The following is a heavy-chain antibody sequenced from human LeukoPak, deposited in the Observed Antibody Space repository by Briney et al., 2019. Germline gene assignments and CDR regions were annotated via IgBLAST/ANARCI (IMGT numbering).Heavy chain of an antibody. CDR2: ISYDGSNK. D-gene: IGHD3-9*01. CDR1: GFTFSSYS. Sequence: GGSLRLSCAASGFTFSSYSMNWVRQAPGKGLEWVAVISYDGSNKYYADSVKGRFTISRDNSKNTLYLQMNSLRAEDTAVYYCARDPSAIRYFDWLPLDYWGQGTLVTVSS. CDR3: ARDPSAIRYFDWLPLDY. V-gene: IGHV3-30*03. J-gene: IGHJ4*02.